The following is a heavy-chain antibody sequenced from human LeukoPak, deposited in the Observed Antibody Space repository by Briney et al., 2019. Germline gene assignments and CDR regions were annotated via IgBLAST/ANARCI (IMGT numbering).Heavy chain of an antibody. CDR2: INHSGST. Sequence: SETLSLTCAVYGGSFSGYDWSWIRQPPGKGLEWLGEINHSGSTNYNPSLKSRVTISVDTSKNQFSLKLSSVTAADTAVYYCARRRIQLWSDAFDIWGQGTMVTVSS. V-gene: IGHV4-34*01. CDR3: ARRRIQLWSDAFDI. CDR1: GGSFSGYD. D-gene: IGHD5-18*01. J-gene: IGHJ3*02.